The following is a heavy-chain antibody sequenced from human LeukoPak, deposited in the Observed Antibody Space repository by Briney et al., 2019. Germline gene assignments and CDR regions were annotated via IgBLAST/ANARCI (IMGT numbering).Heavy chain of an antibody. CDR3: ARGDEVTGYPFDY. V-gene: IGHV3-33*01. D-gene: IGHD3-9*01. J-gene: IGHJ4*02. CDR1: GFTFSSYG. CDR2: IWYNGNNK. Sequence: PGRSLRLSCVASGFTFSSYGIHWVRQAPGKGLEWVAVIWYNGNNKYYADSVKGRFTISRDNSKNTLYLQMNSLRAEDTALYYCARGDEVTGYPFDYWGQGTLVTVSS.